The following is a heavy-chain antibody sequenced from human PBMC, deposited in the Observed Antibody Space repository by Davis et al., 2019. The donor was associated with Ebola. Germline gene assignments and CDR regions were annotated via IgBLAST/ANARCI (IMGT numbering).Heavy chain of an antibody. Sequence: GESLKISCAASGFTFSSYAMSWVRQAPGKGLVWVSRINSDGSSTSYADSVKGRFTISRDNAKNTLYLQMNSLRAEDTAVYYCASERWLQYFDYWGQGTLVTVSS. V-gene: IGHV3-74*01. CDR3: ASERWLQYFDY. CDR2: INSDGSST. D-gene: IGHD5-24*01. CDR1: GFTFSSYA. J-gene: IGHJ4*02.